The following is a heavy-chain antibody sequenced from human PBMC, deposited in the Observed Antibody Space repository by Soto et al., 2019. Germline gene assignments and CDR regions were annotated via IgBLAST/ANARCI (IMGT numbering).Heavy chain of an antibody. J-gene: IGHJ4*02. D-gene: IGHD2-2*01. Sequence: QVQLVQSGAEVKKPGSSVKVSCKASGGTFSNYVVNWVRQAPGQGLEWMGRIIPISGAANYAQKFQGRVTITADKSTNTASMELRSLTSDDTAVFYCAGGQGSLIPYYFDSWGQGTLVTVSS. CDR3: AGGQGSLIPYYFDS. CDR1: GGTFSNYV. CDR2: IIPISGAA. V-gene: IGHV1-69*06.